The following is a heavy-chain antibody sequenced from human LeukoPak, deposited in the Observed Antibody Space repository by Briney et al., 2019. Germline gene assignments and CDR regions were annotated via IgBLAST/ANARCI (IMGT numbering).Heavy chain of an antibody. D-gene: IGHD3-10*01. V-gene: IGHV3-23*01. CDR3: AKDRLLRGVTTG. Sequence: PGGSLRLSCAASGFTFSSYAMSWVRQAPGKGLEWVSAISGSGGSTYYADSVKGRFTISRDNSKNPLYLQMNSLRAEDTAVYYCAKDRLLRGVTTGWGQGTLVTVSS. J-gene: IGHJ4*02. CDR2: ISGSGGST. CDR1: GFTFSSYA.